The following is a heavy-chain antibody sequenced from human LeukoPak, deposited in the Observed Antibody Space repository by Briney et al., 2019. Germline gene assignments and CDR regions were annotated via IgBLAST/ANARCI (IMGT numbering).Heavy chain of an antibody. CDR1: GYTFTVYY. CDR3: ARDGNRGSLRGAFDI. CDR2: INPNSGGT. Sequence: ASVKVSCKASGYTFTVYYTHWVRQAPGQGLEWMGWINPNSGGTNYAQNFQGRVTMTRDTSISTAYMELSRLRSDDTAVYYCARDGNRGSLRGAFDIWGQGTMVTVSS. V-gene: IGHV1-2*02. D-gene: IGHD7-27*01. J-gene: IGHJ3*02.